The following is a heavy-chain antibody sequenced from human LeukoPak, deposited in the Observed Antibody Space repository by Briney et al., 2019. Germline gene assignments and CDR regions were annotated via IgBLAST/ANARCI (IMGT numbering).Heavy chain of an antibody. J-gene: IGHJ2*01. D-gene: IGHD2-8*01. CDR3: ARAGYCTNGVCPGARRYFDL. Sequence: GGSLRLSCAASGFTFSDYNMSWIRQAPGKGLEWVSYISSSSSYTNYADSVKGRFTISRDNAKNSLYLQMNSLRAEDTAVYYCARAGYCTNGVCPGARRYFDLWGRGTLVTVSS. V-gene: IGHV3-11*06. CDR2: ISSSSSYT. CDR1: GFTFSDYN.